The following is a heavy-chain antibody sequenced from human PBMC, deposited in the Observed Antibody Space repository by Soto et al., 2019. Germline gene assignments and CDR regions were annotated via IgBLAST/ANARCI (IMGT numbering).Heavy chain of an antibody. J-gene: IGHJ4*02. Sequence: GASVKVSCKTSGYTFTSYGITWVRQAPGQGLEWMGWISPYNGNTNYAQKLQGRVTMTTDTSTSTAYMDLRSLRSDDTAVYYCARTWFGESKSVDYWGQGTLVTVSS. D-gene: IGHD3-10*01. V-gene: IGHV1-18*01. CDR2: ISPYNGNT. CDR3: ARTWFGESKSVDY. CDR1: GYTFTSYG.